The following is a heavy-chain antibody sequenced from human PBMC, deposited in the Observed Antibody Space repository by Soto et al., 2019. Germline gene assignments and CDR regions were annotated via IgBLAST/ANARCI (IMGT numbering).Heavy chain of an antibody. CDR3: ARGRYYYDSSDRAFDI. Sequence: VVSLIFSCAASGFTFSDYYMSWILQAPGKGLEWVSYISSSGSTIYYADSVKGRFTISRDNAKNSLYLQMSSLRAEDTAVYYCARGRYYYDSSDRAFDIWGQGTMVTVSS. V-gene: IGHV3-11*01. CDR2: ISSSGSTI. CDR1: GFTFSDYY. J-gene: IGHJ3*02. D-gene: IGHD3-22*01.